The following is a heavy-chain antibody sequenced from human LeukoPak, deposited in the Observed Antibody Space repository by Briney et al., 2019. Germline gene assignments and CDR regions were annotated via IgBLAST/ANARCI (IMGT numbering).Heavy chain of an antibody. CDR1: GGSFSGYY. J-gene: IGHJ6*03. CDR3: ATRDYDFWSGYDPPYYYYYMDV. D-gene: IGHD3-3*01. Sequence: SETLSLTCAVYGGSFSGYYWSWIRQPPGKGLEWIGEINHSGSTNYNPSLKSRVTISVDTSKNQFSLKLSSVTAADTAVYYCATRDYDFWSGYDPPYYYYYMDVWGKGTTVTVSS. V-gene: IGHV4-34*01. CDR2: INHSGST.